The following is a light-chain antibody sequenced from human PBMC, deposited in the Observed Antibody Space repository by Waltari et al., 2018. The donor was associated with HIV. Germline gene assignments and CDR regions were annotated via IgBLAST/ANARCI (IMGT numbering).Light chain of an antibody. Sequence: SYVVTQPPSVSVAPGKTAIITCGGTNIGGNSEHWYQQKPGQAPVLVIYYDTNRPSGITERFSGSNSGNTATLTISRVEAGDEADYYCQVWDSSTDHRVFGGGTKLTVL. V-gene: IGLV3-21*04. CDR2: YDT. CDR1: NIGGNS. J-gene: IGLJ2*01. CDR3: QVWDSSTDHRV.